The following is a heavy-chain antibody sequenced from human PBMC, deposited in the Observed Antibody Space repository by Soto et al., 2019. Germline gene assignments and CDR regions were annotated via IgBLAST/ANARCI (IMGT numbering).Heavy chain of an antibody. Sequence: QVQLQQWGAGLLKPSETLSLTCAVYGGSFSGYYWSWIRQPPGKGLEWIGEINHSGSTNYNPSLKSRVTISVDTSKNQFSLKLSSVTAADTDVYYCARGRHILTGYYRDLNYGMDVWGQGTTVTVSS. J-gene: IGHJ6*02. V-gene: IGHV4-34*01. CDR1: GGSFSGYY. D-gene: IGHD3-9*01. CDR3: ARGRHILTGYYRDLNYGMDV. CDR2: INHSGST.